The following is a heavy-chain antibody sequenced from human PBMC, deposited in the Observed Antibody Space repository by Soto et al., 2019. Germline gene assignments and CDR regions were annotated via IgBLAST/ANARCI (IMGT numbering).Heavy chain of an antibody. D-gene: IGHD6-13*01. CDR1: GFTFSSYW. J-gene: IGHJ4*02. CDR2: ISGEGTVT. V-gene: IGHV3-74*01. Sequence: GGSLRLSCAASGFTFSSYWMHWVRQAPGKGLVWVSRISGEGTVTNYADSMKGRFTISRDNAKNTLYLQMNSLRAEDTAVYFCARDLRSSDHWGQGALVTVSS. CDR3: ARDLRSSDH.